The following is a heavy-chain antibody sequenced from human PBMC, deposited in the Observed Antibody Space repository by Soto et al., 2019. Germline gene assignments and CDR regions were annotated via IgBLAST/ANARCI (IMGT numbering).Heavy chain of an antibody. D-gene: IGHD3-10*01. V-gene: IGHV3-74*01. CDR2: IDNAGTDS. CDR1: GFTLSGRS. Sequence: GGSLRLSSAASGFTLSGRSMHWVRQAPGKGLVWVSGIDNAGTDSTYADSVEGRFTSSRDNAKNTLYLQMNSLRVEDTAVYYCARGWFGPDVWGKGTTVTVSS. CDR3: ARGWFGPDV. J-gene: IGHJ6*04.